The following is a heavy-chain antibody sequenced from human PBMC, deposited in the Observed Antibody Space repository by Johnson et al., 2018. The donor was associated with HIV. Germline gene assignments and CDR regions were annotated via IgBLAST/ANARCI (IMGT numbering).Heavy chain of an antibody. CDR1: GFTFSSYA. CDR3: AKDRSRLHDAFDI. CDR2: ILYDGSDK. Sequence: VQLVESGGGVVQPGRSLRLSCAASGFTFSSYAMHWVRLAPGKGLEWVVVILYDGSDKYYADSVQGRFTISRDNSKNTLYLQMNTLGPEDTAVYYCAKDRSRLHDAFDIWGQGTMVTVSS. J-gene: IGHJ3*02. D-gene: IGHD5-24*01. V-gene: IGHV3-30*04.